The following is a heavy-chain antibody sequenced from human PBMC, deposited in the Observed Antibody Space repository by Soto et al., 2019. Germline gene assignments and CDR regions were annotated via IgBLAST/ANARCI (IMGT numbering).Heavy chain of an antibody. CDR2: IIPIFGTA. J-gene: IGHJ5*02. Sequence: QVQLVQSGAEVKKPGSSVKVSCKASGGTFSSYAISWVRQAPGQGLEWMGGIIPIFGTANYAQKFQGRVTITADKSTSTAYMELSSLRSEDTAVYYCARDWGYGGNSLGWFDPWGQGTLVTVSS. CDR1: GGTFSSYA. V-gene: IGHV1-69*06. D-gene: IGHD4-17*01. CDR3: ARDWGYGGNSLGWFDP.